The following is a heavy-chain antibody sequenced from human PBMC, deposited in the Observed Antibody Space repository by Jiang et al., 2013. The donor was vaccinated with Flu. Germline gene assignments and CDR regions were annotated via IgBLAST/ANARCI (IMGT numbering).Heavy chain of an antibody. V-gene: IGHV3-30*04. CDR1: GFTFSSYA. Sequence: VQLVESGGGVVQPGRSLRLSCAASGFTFSSYAMHWVRQAPGKGLEWVAVISYDGSNKYYADSVKGRFTISRDNSKNTLYLQMNSLRAEDTAVYYCARVYSSGWYLNYYGMDVWGQGTTVTVSS. D-gene: IGHD6-19*01. J-gene: IGHJ6*02. CDR3: ARVYSSGWYLNYYGMDV. CDR2: ISYDGSNK.